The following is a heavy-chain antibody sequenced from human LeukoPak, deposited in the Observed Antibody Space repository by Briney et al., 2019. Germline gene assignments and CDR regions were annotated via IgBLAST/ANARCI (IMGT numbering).Heavy chain of an antibody. V-gene: IGHV1-69*04. CDR3: ARVERMEGMDV. CDR2: IIPILGIA. J-gene: IGHJ6*02. Sequence: ASVKVSCKASGYTFTSYGISWVRQAPGQGLEWMGRIIPILGIANYAQKFQGRVTITADKSTSTAYMELSSLRSEDTAVYYCARVERMEGMDVWGQGTTVTVSS. D-gene: IGHD1-1*01. CDR1: GYTFTSYG.